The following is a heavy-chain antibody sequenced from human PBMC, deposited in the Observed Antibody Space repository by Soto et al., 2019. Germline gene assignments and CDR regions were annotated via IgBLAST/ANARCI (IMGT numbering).Heavy chain of an antibody. V-gene: IGHV3-33*08. CDR2: IWNDGSNQ. CDR3: VRDGPKGVTKGPYDAFDV. D-gene: IGHD2-21*02. Sequence: GGSLRLSCAASGFSFDDFGIHWVRQAPGKGLEWVTVIWNDGSNQFYADSVKGRFTISRDNSRNTVDLEMNSLRAEDTAVYYCVRDGPKGVTKGPYDAFDVWGQGTMVTVSS. J-gene: IGHJ3*01. CDR1: GFSFDDFG.